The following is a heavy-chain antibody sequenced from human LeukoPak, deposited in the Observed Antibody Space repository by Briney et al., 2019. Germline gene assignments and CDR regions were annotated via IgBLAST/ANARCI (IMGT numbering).Heavy chain of an antibody. J-gene: IGHJ3*02. CDR2: IYHSGST. V-gene: IGHV4-38-2*02. Sequence: PSESLSLTCTVSGYSISSGYYWGWIRQPPGKGLEWIGSIYHSGSTYYNPSLKSRVTISVDTSKNQFSLKLSSVTAADTAVYYCAREGSGYYADAFDIWGQGTMVTVSS. CDR3: AREGSGYYADAFDI. D-gene: IGHD3-22*01. CDR1: GYSISSGYY.